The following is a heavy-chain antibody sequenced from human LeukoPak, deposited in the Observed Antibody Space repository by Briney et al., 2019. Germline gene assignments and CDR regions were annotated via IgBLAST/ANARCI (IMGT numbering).Heavy chain of an antibody. CDR2: ISGGDGST. CDR3: AKHRPGGIVASLDY. J-gene: IGHJ4*02. V-gene: IGHV3-23*01. CDR1: GFTFSSYA. Sequence: GGSLRLSCAASGFTFSSYAMSWVRQAPGKGLEWVSAISGGDGSTYYADSVKGRFTISRDNSRSTLYLQMNSLRAEDTALYYCAKHRPGGIVASLDYWGQGTLVTVSS. D-gene: IGHD5-12*01.